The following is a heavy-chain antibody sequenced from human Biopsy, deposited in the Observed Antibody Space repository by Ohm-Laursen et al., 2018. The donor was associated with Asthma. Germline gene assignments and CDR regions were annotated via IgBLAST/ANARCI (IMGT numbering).Heavy chain of an antibody. CDR2: SDHRGNT. D-gene: IGHD3-3*01. V-gene: IGHV4-34*01. J-gene: IGHJ6*02. CDR3: ARGPEWSGLDI. Sequence: TLSLTCSMYGLSSSAYYWTWIRQTPGKGLEWIGESDHRGNTNTNATLKRRVTISKAKSANEFSLKMKSVTAADTAIYYCARGPEWSGLDIWGQGTTVTVSS. CDR1: GLSSSAYY.